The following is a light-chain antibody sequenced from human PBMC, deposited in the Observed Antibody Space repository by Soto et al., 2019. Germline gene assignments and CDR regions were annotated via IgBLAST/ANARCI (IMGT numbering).Light chain of an antibody. CDR2: GAS. CDR3: QQYNHWPPIT. V-gene: IGKV3D-15*01. CDR1: QSVNTN. J-gene: IGKJ5*01. Sequence: EVMMTPSNATSSVSSGDRATLSCRASQSVNTNLAWYQQKPGQAPRLLIYGASTRATGIPARFIGIGSGTEFTLTISSPQSEDFSGYYYQQYNHWPPITFGLGTRLEIK.